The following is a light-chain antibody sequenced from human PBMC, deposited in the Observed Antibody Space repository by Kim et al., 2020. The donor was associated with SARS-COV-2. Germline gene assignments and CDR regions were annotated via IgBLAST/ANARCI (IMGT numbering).Light chain of an antibody. J-gene: IGLJ3*02. Sequence: GQSISIPCTGTSSDVGSYNLVSWYQQHPGKAPKLMIYEGSKRPSGVSTRFSGSKSGNTASLTISGLQAEDEADYYCCSYAGSSNWVFGGGTQLTVL. CDR1: SSDVGSYNL. V-gene: IGLV2-23*01. CDR3: CSYAGSSNWV. CDR2: EGS.